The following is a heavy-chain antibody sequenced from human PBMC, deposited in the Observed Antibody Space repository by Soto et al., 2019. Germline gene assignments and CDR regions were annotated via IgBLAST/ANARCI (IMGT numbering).Heavy chain of an antibody. D-gene: IGHD2-15*01. CDR1: GGSFSGYY. J-gene: IGHJ4*02. CDR3: ARGPPNCSGGSCSFDY. Sequence: SETLSLTCAVYGGSFSGYYWSWIRQPPGKGLEWIGEINHSGSTNYNPSLKSRVTISVDTSKNQFSLKLSSVTAADTAVYYCARGPPNCSGGSCSFDYWGQGTLVTVS. CDR2: INHSGST. V-gene: IGHV4-34*01.